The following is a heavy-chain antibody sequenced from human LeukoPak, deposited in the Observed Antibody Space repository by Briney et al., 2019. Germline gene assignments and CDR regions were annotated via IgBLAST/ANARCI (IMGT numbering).Heavy chain of an antibody. D-gene: IGHD3-3*01. V-gene: IGHV4-34*01. Sequence: SETLSLTSAVSGVALSGFYWSCIRQPPGKELEWSGEINHSGSTNYNPSLKSRVTISVDTSKNQFSLKLSSVTAADTAVYYYARHCPKGMSGQRYFDYWGQGTLVTVSS. CDR3: ARHCPKGMSGQRYFDY. CDR2: INHSGST. J-gene: IGHJ4*02. CDR1: GVALSGFY.